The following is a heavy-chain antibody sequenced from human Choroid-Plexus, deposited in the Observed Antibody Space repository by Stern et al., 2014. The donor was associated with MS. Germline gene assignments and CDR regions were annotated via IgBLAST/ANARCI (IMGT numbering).Heavy chain of an antibody. D-gene: IGHD2/OR15-2a*01. CDR2: VSYDGSNK. V-gene: IGHV3-30*18. Sequence: QVQLAESGGGVVQPGRPLRVSCVASGFTFGSCAMHWVRQAPGKGLEWVAGVSYDGSNKYYADSVKGRFTISRDNSQNTLYMQMSSLRPEDTAVYYCAKDRQYLTYFFDHWGQGSLVTVSS. J-gene: IGHJ5*02. CDR3: AKDRQYLTYFFDH. CDR1: GFTFGSCA.